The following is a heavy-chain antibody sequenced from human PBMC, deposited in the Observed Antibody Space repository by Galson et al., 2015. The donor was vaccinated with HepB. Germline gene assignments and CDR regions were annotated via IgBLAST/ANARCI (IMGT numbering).Heavy chain of an antibody. CDR2: IYPGDSDT. J-gene: IGHJ4*02. V-gene: IGHV5-51*01. D-gene: IGHD6-6*01. CDR3: SRGSRLGSSSSLGDY. Sequence: QSGAEVKKPGESLKISCKGSGYSFTSYWIGWVRQMPGKGLEWMGIIYPGDSDTRYSPSFQGKDTISADKSISTAYLQWSSLKDSDTAMYFCSRGSRLGSSSSLGDYWGQGTLVTVSS. CDR1: GYSFTSYW.